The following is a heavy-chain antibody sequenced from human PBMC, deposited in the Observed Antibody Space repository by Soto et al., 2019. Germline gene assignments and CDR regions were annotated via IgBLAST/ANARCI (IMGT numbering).Heavy chain of an antibody. CDR3: ATGSGRVVILSPFDY. J-gene: IGHJ4*02. V-gene: IGHV3-23*01. CDR1: GFTFGTYV. CDR2: ITTAGGTT. D-gene: IGHD3-22*01. Sequence: EVQLLESGGGLVQPGGSLRLSCAASGFTFGTYVMTWVRQAPGKGLDWVSTITTAGGTTYYADSVKGRFTISRDNSKNTLYLQMNSLRAEDTAVYYCATGSGRVVILSPFDYWGQGTLIAVSS.